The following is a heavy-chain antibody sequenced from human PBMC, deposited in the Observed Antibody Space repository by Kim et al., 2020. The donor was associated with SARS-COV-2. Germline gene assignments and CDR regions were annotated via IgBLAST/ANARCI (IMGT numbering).Heavy chain of an antibody. D-gene: IGHD3-10*01. CDR1: GFTFSSYA. V-gene: IGHV3-23*01. Sequence: GGSLRLSCAASGFTFSSYAMSWVRQAPGKGLEWVSAISGSGGSTYYADSVKGRFTISRDNSKNTLYLQMNSLRAEDTAVYYCAKDVSRRYKYGSGSVGYWGQGTLVTVSS. J-gene: IGHJ4*02. CDR2: ISGSGGST. CDR3: AKDVSRRYKYGSGSVGY.